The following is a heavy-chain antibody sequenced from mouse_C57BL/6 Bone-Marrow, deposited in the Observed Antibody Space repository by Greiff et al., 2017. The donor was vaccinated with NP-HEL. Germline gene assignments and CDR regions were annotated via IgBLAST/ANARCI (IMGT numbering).Heavy chain of an antibody. V-gene: IGHV5-4*01. Sequence: EVQRVESGGGLVKPGGSLKLSCAASGFTFSSYAMSWVRQTPEKRLEWVATISDGGSYTYYPDHVTGRFTISRDNAKNNLYLQMSHLKSEDTAMYYCARDLYYYGSLYYFDYWGQGTTLTVSS. D-gene: IGHD1-1*01. CDR2: ISDGGSYT. J-gene: IGHJ2*01. CDR3: ARDLYYYGSLYYFDY. CDR1: GFTFSSYA.